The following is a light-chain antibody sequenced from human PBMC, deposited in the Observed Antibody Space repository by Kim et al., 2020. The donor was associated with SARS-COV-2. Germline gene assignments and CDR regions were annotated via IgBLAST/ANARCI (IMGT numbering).Light chain of an antibody. CDR3: QQYKDYPYT. CDR1: QSINNW. J-gene: IGKJ2*01. Sequence: SAFVGDRVTITCRASQSINNWLAWYQQKPGKAPKLLIYKASSLEGGVPSRFGGSGSGTEFTLTISSLQPDDFATYYCQQYKDYPYTFGQGTKLEIK. CDR2: KAS. V-gene: IGKV1-5*03.